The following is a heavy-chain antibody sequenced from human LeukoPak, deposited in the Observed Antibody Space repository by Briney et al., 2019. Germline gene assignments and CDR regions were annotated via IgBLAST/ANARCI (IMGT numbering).Heavy chain of an antibody. CDR3: AREPSVGGYDFAG. Sequence: GGSLRLSCAAYGFTFSSYSMSWVRQAPGKGLEWVSSISSSSSYIYYADSVKGRFTITRDNAKNSLYLQMKSLIAEDTAVYYGAREPSVGGYDFAGWGQGTLVTVSS. CDR2: ISSSSSYI. D-gene: IGHD5-12*01. V-gene: IGHV3-21*01. J-gene: IGHJ4*02. CDR1: GFTFSSYS.